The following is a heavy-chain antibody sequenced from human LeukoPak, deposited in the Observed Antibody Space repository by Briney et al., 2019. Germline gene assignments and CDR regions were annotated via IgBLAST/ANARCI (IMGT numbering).Heavy chain of an antibody. Sequence: GGSLRLSCAASGFTFSSYAMSWVRQAPGKGPEWVSAISGSGGSTYYADSVKGRFTISRDNYNNTLYLQMNSLRAEDTAVYYCAKEYCSGGSCRGPIDYWGQGTLVTVSS. CDR3: AKEYCSGGSCRGPIDY. CDR1: GFTFSSYA. V-gene: IGHV3-23*01. D-gene: IGHD2-15*01. J-gene: IGHJ4*02. CDR2: ISGSGGST.